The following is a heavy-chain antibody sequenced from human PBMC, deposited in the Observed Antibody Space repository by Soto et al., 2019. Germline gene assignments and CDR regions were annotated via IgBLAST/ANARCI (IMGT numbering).Heavy chain of an antibody. CDR3: AKDSSRYNWNDEGNNWFDP. CDR1: GFTFDDYA. J-gene: IGHJ5*02. V-gene: IGHV3-9*01. D-gene: IGHD1-1*01. Sequence: GGSLRLSCAASGFTFDDYAMHWVRQAPGKGLEWVSGISWNSGSIAYADSVKGRFTISRDNAKNSLYLQMNSLRAEDTALYYCAKDSSRYNWNDEGNNWFDPSGQGTLVTVSS. CDR2: ISWNSGSI.